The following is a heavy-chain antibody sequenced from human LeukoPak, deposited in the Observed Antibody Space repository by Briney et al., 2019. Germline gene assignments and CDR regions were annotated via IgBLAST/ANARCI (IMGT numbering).Heavy chain of an antibody. V-gene: IGHV3-23*01. J-gene: IGHJ4*02. CDR1: GFTFSSYA. Sequence: GGSLRLSCAASGFTFSSYAMSWVRQAPGKGLEWVSAISGSGGSTYYADSVKGRFTISRDNSKNTLYLQMNSLRAEDTAVYYCARASPYGSGSYYNDYWGQGTLVTVSS. CDR2: ISGSGGST. CDR3: ARASPYGSGSYYNDY. D-gene: IGHD3-10*01.